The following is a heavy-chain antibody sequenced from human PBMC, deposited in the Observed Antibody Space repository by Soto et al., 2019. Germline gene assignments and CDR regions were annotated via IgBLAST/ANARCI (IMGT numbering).Heavy chain of an antibody. CDR2: IYYSGST. V-gene: IGHV4-59*08. CDR1: GGSISSYY. J-gene: IGHJ5*02. CDR3: ARHTGIAAADWFDP. Sequence: SETLSLTCTVSGGSISSYYLSWIRQPPGKGLEWIGYIYYSGSTNYNPSLKSRVTISVDTSKNQFSLKLSSVTAADTAVYYCARHTGIAAADWFDPWGQGTLVTSPQ. D-gene: IGHD6-13*01.